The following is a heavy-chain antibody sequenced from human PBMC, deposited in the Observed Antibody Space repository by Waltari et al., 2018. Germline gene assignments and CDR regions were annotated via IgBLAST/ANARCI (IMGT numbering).Heavy chain of an antibody. CDR3: ARGRDLYANFDYNWFDP. D-gene: IGHD2-8*01. Sequence: QLQLVQSGAEVLKPGASVKVSCQASGYTFINHEINWVRQAAGQGLEWMGLMNPNSGATAYAQKFQDRITMTRDTSITTAYMELSNLRSDDTAVFYCARGRDLYANFDYNWFDPWGQGTLVTVSS. V-gene: IGHV1-8*02. J-gene: IGHJ5*02. CDR1: GYTFINHE. CDR2: MNPNSGAT.